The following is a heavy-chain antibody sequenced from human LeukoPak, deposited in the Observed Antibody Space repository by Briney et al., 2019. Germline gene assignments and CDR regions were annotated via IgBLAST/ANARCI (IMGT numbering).Heavy chain of an antibody. Sequence: GGSLRLSCAASGFTFSSYSMNWVRQAPGKGLEWVSSISSSSSYIYYADSVKGRFTISRDNTKNSLYLQMNSLRAEGTAVYYCAGEDSSGYYYQGSLDYWGQGTLVTVSS. CDR2: ISSSSSYI. V-gene: IGHV3-21*01. CDR3: AGEDSSGYYYQGSLDY. CDR1: GFTFSSYS. D-gene: IGHD3-22*01. J-gene: IGHJ4*02.